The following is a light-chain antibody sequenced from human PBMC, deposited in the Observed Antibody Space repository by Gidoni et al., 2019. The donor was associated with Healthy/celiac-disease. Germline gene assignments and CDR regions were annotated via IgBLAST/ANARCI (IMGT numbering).Light chain of an antibody. Sequence: SVLTQPPSVSGAPGQRVTISCTGSSSNIGAGYDVHWYQQLPGTAPKLLIYGNSNRPSGFPDRFSGSKSGTSASLAITGLQAEDEADYYCQSYDSSLSGSVVFGGGTKLTVL. CDR3: QSYDSSLSGSVV. J-gene: IGLJ2*01. V-gene: IGLV1-40*01. CDR1: SSNIGAGYD. CDR2: GNS.